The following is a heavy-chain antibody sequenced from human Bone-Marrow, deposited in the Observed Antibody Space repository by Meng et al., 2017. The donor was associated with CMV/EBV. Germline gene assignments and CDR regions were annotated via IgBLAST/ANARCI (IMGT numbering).Heavy chain of an antibody. Sequence: SETLSLTCTVSGYSISSGYYWGWIRQPPGKGLEWIGSIYHSGSTYYNPSLKSRVTISVDTSKNQFSLKLSPVTAADTAVYYCARGYSNPHWGQGTLVTVSS. V-gene: IGHV4-38-2*02. CDR2: IYHSGST. CDR1: GYSISSGYY. CDR3: ARGYSNPH. J-gene: IGHJ4*02. D-gene: IGHD4-11*01.